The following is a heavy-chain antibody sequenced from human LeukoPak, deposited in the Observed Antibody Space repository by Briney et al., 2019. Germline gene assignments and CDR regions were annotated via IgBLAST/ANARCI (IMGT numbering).Heavy chain of an antibody. CDR1: GGSISSYY. D-gene: IGHD6-13*01. J-gene: IGHJ6*02. CDR3: ARHYEAWVAAGPNYYYGMDV. Sequence: PSQTLSLTSPVSGGSISSYYWSWIRQPPGKGREWIGYSYYIGSTNYNPSLKSRVTISVDTSKNQFSLKLSSVTAADTAVYYCARHYEAWVAAGPNYYYGMDVWGQGTTVTVSS. V-gene: IGHV4-59*08. CDR2: SYYIGST.